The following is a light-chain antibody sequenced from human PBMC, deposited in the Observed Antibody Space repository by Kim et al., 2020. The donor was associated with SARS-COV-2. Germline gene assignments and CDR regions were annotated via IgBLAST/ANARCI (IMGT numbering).Light chain of an antibody. J-gene: IGKJ4*01. CDR2: EAS. CDR3: QQYGGSPLT. CDR1: QSVTGNY. Sequence: SPGERATLPCGASQSVTGNYLAWYQQKPGLAPRLLIYEASSRASGIPDRFSGRGSGTDFTLTISRLEPEDFAVYYCQQYGGSPLTFGGGTKVDIK. V-gene: IGKV3D-20*01.